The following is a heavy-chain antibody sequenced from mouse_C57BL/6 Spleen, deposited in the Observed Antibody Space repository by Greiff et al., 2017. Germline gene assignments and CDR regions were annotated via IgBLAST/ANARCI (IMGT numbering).Heavy chain of an antibody. CDR3: ARKGNPSRYFDV. CDR2: IYPRSGNT. V-gene: IGHV1-81*01. D-gene: IGHD2-1*01. Sequence: QVQLQQSVAELARPGASVKLSCKASGYTFTSYGISWVKQRTGQGLEWIGEIYPRSGNTYYNEKFKGKATLTADKSSSTAYMELRSLTSEDSAVYFCARKGNPSRYFDVWGTGTTVTVSS. J-gene: IGHJ1*03. CDR1: GYTFTSYG.